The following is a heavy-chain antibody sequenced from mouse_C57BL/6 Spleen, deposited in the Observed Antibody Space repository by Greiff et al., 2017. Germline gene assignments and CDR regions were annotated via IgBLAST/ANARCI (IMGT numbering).Heavy chain of an antibody. CDR1: GFTFSSYA. J-gene: IGHJ4*01. Sequence: DVHLVESGGGLVKPGGSLKLSCAASGFTFSSYAMSWVRQTPEKRLEWVATISDGGSYTYYPDNVKGRFTSSRDNAKNNLYLQMSHLMSEDTAMYYCARDQIYYGNYLYAMDYWGQGTSVTVSS. D-gene: IGHD2-1*01. CDR2: ISDGGSYT. CDR3: ARDQIYYGNYLYAMDY. V-gene: IGHV5-4*01.